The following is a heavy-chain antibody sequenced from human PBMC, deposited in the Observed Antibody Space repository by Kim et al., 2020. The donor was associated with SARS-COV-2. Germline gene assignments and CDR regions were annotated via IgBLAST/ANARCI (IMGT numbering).Heavy chain of an antibody. V-gene: IGHV3-49*04. CDR1: GFTFGDYA. Sequence: GGSLRLSCTASGFTFGDYAMSWVRQAPGKGLEWVGFIRSKAYGGTTDYAASVKGRFTISRDDSKSIAYLQMNSLKTEDTAVYYCTRHVLRYFDWYGGMDV. D-gene: IGHD3-9*01. J-gene: IGHJ6*01. CDR2: IRSKAYGGTT. CDR3: TRHVLRYFDWYGGMDV.